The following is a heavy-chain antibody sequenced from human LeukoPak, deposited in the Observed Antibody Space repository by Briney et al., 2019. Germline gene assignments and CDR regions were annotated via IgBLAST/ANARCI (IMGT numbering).Heavy chain of an antibody. Sequence: PSETLSITCSVSGDSSSDYYWSWLRQPAGKGLEWIGRVSASGSTRSNDSLKSRVTMSIDTSKNQFSLKLTSVTAADTAVYYCASWNVGRRKYDFWGQGILVTVSS. CDR3: ASWNVGRRKYDF. CDR1: GDSSSDYY. J-gene: IGHJ4*02. D-gene: IGHD1-26*01. CDR2: VSASGST. V-gene: IGHV4-4*07.